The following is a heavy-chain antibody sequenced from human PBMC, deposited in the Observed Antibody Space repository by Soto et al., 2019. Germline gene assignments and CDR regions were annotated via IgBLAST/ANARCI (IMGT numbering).Heavy chain of an antibody. CDR3: ARGGIMLFFNPVDY. Sequence: QVQLVESGGGVVQPGRSLRLSCAASGFTFSSYAMQWVRQAPGKGLEWVAVISYDGSNKYYADSVKGRFTISRDNSKNTLYLQMNSLRAEDTAVYYCARGGIMLFFNPVDYWGQGTLVTVSS. CDR2: ISYDGSNK. J-gene: IGHJ4*02. D-gene: IGHD2-21*01. V-gene: IGHV3-30-3*01. CDR1: GFTFSSYA.